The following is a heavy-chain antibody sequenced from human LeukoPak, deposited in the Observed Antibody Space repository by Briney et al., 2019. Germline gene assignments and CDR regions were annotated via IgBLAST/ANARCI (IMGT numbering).Heavy chain of an antibody. Sequence: PGGSLRLSCVASGFTFSSYAMSWVRQAPGKGLEWVSGISASGSSTYYADSVKGRFTISRDNSKNTLYLQMNSLRAEDTAVYYCAKDYSSGWRGADASDIWGQGTMVTVSS. CDR1: GFTFSSYA. CDR3: AKDYSSGWRGADASDI. J-gene: IGHJ3*02. CDR2: ISASGSST. V-gene: IGHV3-23*01. D-gene: IGHD6-19*01.